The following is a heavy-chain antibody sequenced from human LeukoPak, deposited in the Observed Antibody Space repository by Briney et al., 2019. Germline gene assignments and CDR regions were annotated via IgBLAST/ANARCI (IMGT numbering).Heavy chain of an antibody. Sequence: GGSLRLSCAASGFTFSSYSMNWVRQAPGKGLEWVSYISSSGSTIYYADSVKGRFTISRDNAKNSLYLQMNSLRAEDTAVYYCARDAILWFGELFYNWFDPWGQGTLVTVSS. CDR3: ARDAILWFGELFYNWFDP. CDR1: GFTFSSYS. V-gene: IGHV3-48*04. CDR2: ISSSGSTI. D-gene: IGHD3-10*01. J-gene: IGHJ5*02.